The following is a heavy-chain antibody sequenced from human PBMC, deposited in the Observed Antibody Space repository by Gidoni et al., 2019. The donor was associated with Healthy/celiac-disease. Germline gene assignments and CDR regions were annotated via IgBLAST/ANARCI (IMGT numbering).Heavy chain of an antibody. CDR1: GFTFSSYW. J-gene: IGHJ4*02. D-gene: IGHD1-26*01. CDR2: INSDVSST. Sequence: VQLVESGGGLVQPGGSLSLSCAASGFTFSSYWMHWVRQAPGKGLVWFSRINSDVSSTSYADSVKGRFTISRDNAKNTLYLQMNSLRAEDTAVYYCAREVEGATGDYWGQGTLVTVSS. V-gene: IGHV3-74*01. CDR3: AREVEGATGDY.